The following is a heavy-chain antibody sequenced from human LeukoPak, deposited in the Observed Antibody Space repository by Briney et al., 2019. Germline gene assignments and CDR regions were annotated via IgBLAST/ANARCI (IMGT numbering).Heavy chain of an antibody. Sequence: GGSLRLSCAASGFTFCSYWMSWVRQAPGKGLGWVANIKQDESEKYYVDSVNGRFTISRDNAKNSLYLQMNSLRAEDTAVYYCARDLQRAYSYGYGYWGQGTLVTVSS. D-gene: IGHD5-18*01. CDR2: IKQDESEK. J-gene: IGHJ4*02. CDR1: GFTFCSYW. CDR3: ARDLQRAYSYGYGY. V-gene: IGHV3-7*01.